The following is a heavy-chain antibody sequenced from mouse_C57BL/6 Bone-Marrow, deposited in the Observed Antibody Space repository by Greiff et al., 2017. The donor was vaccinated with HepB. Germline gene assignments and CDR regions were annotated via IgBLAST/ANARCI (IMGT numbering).Heavy chain of an antibody. V-gene: IGHV1-82*01. CDR3: ARPLITTDAMDY. CDR1: GYAFSSSW. Sequence: QVQLKQSGPELVKPGASVKISCKASGYAFSSSWMNWVKQRPGKGLEWIGRIYPGDGDTTYNEKFKGKATLTADKPSSTAYMQLRSLTSEDSAVYFCARPLITTDAMDYWGQGTSVTVSS. CDR2: IYPGDGDT. D-gene: IGHD1-1*01. J-gene: IGHJ4*01.